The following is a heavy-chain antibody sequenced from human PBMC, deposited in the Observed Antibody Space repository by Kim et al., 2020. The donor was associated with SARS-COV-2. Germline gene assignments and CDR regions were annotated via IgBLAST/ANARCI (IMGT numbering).Heavy chain of an antibody. CDR2: IIPMFGTT. V-gene: IGHV1-69*13. D-gene: IGHD1-26*01. CDR1: GDTSSRYG. Sequence: SVKVSYKASGDTSSRYGMSWVRQGAGQGLEWMGGIIPMFGTTNYAQKFQGRVTITADEFTSTAYMELRSLRSEDTAMYYCARGGASDVGATSNPSSYFYAMDVWGQGTMVTVSS. CDR3: ARGGASDVGATSNPSSYFYAMDV. J-gene: IGHJ6*02.